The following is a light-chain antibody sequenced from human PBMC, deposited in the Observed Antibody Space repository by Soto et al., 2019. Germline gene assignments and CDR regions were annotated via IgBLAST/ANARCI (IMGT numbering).Light chain of an antibody. CDR2: EVS. Sequence: QSALTQPASVSGSPGQSITISCTGTSSDVGGYNYVSWYQQHPGKAPKLMIYEVSNRPSGVSNRFSGSKSGNTASLTISGLQAEDEADYYCSSYISSSTRVFGGGTKLTVL. J-gene: IGLJ2*01. CDR1: SSDVGGYNY. CDR3: SSYISSSTRV. V-gene: IGLV2-14*01.